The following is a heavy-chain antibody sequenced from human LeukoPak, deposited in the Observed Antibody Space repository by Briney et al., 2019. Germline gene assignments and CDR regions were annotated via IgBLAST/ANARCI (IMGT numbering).Heavy chain of an antibody. V-gene: IGHV1-2*02. J-gene: IGHJ3*02. D-gene: IGHD5-24*01. Sequence: ATVKVSCKASGYTFTGYYMHWVRQAPGQGLEWMGWINPNSGGTNYAQKFQGRVTITADESTSTAYMELSSLRSEDTAVYYCARGTEEMATILGAFDIWGQGTMVTVSS. CDR1: GYTFTGYY. CDR3: ARGTEEMATILGAFDI. CDR2: INPNSGGT.